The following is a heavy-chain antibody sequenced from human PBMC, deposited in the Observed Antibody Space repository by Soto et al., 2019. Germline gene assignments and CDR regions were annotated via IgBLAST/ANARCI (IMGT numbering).Heavy chain of an antibody. Sequence: QVQLVQSGAEVKKPGASVKVSCKASAYTFTDYAMHWVRQAPGQRLEWMGWINTANGNTQYSQQFQGRVTIIRDTSASTADMELSSLRSEDTAVYYCARGTYCGGGSCYSRRAGADYWGQGTLVTVSS. CDR1: AYTFTDYA. CDR3: ARGTYCGGGSCYSRRAGADY. CDR2: INTANGNT. V-gene: IGHV1-3*04. D-gene: IGHD2-15*01. J-gene: IGHJ4*02.